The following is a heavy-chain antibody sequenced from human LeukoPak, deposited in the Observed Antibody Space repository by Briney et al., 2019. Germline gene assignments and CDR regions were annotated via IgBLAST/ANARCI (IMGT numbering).Heavy chain of an antibody. CDR1: GDSVSSNNAA. CDR3: ARHRQAGTSHAIDS. CDR2: TYYKSKWYN. D-gene: IGHD1-7*01. V-gene: IGHV6-1*01. Sequence: SQTLSLTCAISGDSVSSNNAAWNWIRQSPSRGLEWRGRTYYKSKWYNDYAVSVKSRITINPDTSKNQFSLQLNSVTPEDTAVYYCARHRQAGTSHAIDSWGQGILVTVSS. J-gene: IGHJ4*02.